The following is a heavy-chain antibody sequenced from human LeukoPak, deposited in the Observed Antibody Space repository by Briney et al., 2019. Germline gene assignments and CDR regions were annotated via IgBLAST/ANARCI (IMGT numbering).Heavy chain of an antibody. CDR2: IWYDGSNK. J-gene: IGHJ4*02. V-gene: IGHV3-33*01. CDR1: GFTFSSYG. D-gene: IGHD5-12*01. Sequence: GGSLRLSCAASGFTFSSYGMHWVRQAPGKGLEWVAVIWYDGSNKYYADSVKGRFTISRDNSKNTLYLQMNSLRAEDTAVYYCARDSGYSGYDFDFDYWGQGTLVTVSS. CDR3: ARDSGYSGYDFDFDY.